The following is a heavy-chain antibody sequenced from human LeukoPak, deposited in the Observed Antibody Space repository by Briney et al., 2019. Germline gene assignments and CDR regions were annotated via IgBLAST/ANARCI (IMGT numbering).Heavy chain of an antibody. Sequence: SETLSLTCAVYGENFSIYFYSWIRQPPGKGLEWIGEINHGGSTSYNPSLKSRVTISVDTSKNQFSLKLSSVTAADTAVYYCARVVLYYYDGSGYYPANFDYWGQGTLVTVSS. V-gene: IGHV4-34*01. CDR1: GENFSIYF. CDR2: INHGGST. CDR3: ARVVLYYYDGSGYYPANFDY. J-gene: IGHJ4*02. D-gene: IGHD3-22*01.